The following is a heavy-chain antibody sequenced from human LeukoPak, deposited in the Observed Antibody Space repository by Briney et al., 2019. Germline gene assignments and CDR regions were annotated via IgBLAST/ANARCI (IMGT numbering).Heavy chain of an antibody. D-gene: IGHD3-16*01. CDR2: IGTAGDT. Sequence: GGSLRLSCAACGFTFSSYDMHWVRQATGKGLEWVSTIGTAGDTYYPGSVKGQFTISRENAKNSLYLQMNSLRAEDTAVYYCARGRGSKAPYYYFDYWGQGTLVTVSS. CDR1: GFTFSSYD. J-gene: IGHJ4*02. CDR3: ARGRGSKAPYYYFDY. V-gene: IGHV3-13*03.